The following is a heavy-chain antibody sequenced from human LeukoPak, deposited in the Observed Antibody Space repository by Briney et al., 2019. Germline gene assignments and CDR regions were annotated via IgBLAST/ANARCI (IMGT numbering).Heavy chain of an antibody. Sequence: PGGSLRLSCAASGFSFSSYSMNWVRQAPGKGLEWVSSISSSSSYIYYADSVKGRFTISRDNAKNSLYLQMNSLRAEDTAVYYCARGSNLDAFDIWGQGTMVTVSS. CDR2: ISSSSSYI. CDR3: ARGSNLDAFDI. V-gene: IGHV3-21*01. CDR1: GFSFSSYS. J-gene: IGHJ3*02.